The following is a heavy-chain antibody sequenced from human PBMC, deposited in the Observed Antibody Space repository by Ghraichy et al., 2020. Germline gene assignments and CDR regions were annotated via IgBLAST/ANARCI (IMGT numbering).Heavy chain of an antibody. CDR3: ARGAVGSADDS. CDR2: IYTSGST. J-gene: IGHJ4*02. CDR1: GASLRGFY. Sequence: SETLSLTRNVSGASLRGFYWSWLRQPAGKGLEWIGRIYTSGSTNLNPSFKSRISMSIDTSKTAFSMKLRSLTAADTAVYYCARGAVGSADDSWGPGTLVIVSS. D-gene: IGHD2-15*01. V-gene: IGHV4-4*07.